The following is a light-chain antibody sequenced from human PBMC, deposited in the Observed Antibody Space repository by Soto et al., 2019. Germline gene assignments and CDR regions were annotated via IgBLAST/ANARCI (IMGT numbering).Light chain of an antibody. J-gene: IGLJ1*01. CDR1: SSDVGGYNY. Sequence: QSALTQPASVSGSPGQSITISCTGTSSDVGGYNYVSWYQQHPGTSPKLMIYEVSNRPSGVSNRFSGSKSGNTASLIISGLQAEDEGDYYCSSYTARSTWVFGTGTKLTVL. V-gene: IGLV2-14*01. CDR2: EVS. CDR3: SSYTARSTWV.